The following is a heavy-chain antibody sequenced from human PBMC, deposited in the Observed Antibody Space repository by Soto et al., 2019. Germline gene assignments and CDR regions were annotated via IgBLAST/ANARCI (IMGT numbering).Heavy chain of an antibody. Sequence: SQTLSLTCAISGDSVSSNSAAWNWIRQSPSRGLEWPGRTYYRSKWYNDYAVSVKSRITINPDTSKNQFSLQLNSVTPEDTAVYFCARTLSSSAENWFDPWGQGTLVTVSS. V-gene: IGHV6-1*01. CDR2: TYYRSKWYN. CDR3: ARTLSSSAENWFDP. D-gene: IGHD6-6*01. J-gene: IGHJ5*02. CDR1: GDSVSSNSAA.